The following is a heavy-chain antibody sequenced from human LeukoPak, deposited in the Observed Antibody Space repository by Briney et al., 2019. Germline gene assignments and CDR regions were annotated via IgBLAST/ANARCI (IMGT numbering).Heavy chain of an antibody. J-gene: IGHJ4*02. D-gene: IGHD3-22*01. CDR1: GFTFCDYA. CDR3: TRDGEVGYYDSSGYFDY. CDR2: IRSKAYGGTT. Sequence: GRSLRLSCTTSGFTFCDYAMTWFRQAPGKGLEWVGFIRSKAYGGTTEYAASVKGRFTISRDDSEGIAYLQMNGLKTEDTAVYYCTRDGEVGYYDSSGYFDYWGQGTLVTVSS. V-gene: IGHV3-49*03.